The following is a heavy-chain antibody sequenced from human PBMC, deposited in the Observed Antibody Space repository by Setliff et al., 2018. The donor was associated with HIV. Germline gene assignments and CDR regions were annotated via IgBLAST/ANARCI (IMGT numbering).Heavy chain of an antibody. CDR1: GYTFTSYD. D-gene: IGHD3-22*01. V-gene: IGHV1-8*01. CDR2: INPYSGNT. CDR3: VRGIYDSSGFWYPHGDS. J-gene: IGHJ5*01. Sequence: ASVKVSCKASGYTFTSYDINWVRQATGHGLEWMGWINPYSGNTGYAQKFQGRVTMTRETSTSTAYLELSNLRAGDTAVYYCVRGIYDSSGFWYPHGDSWGQGTLVTVSS.